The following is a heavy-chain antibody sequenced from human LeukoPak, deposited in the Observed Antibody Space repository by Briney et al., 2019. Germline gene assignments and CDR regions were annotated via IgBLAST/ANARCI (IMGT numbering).Heavy chain of an antibody. Sequence: ASVKVSCKASGYTFTSYGISWVRQAPGQGLEWMGWISAYNGNTNYAQKLQGRVTMTTDTSTSTAYMELRSLRSDDTAVYYCARDYLYSSSSLSYYYYGMDVWGQGTTVTVSS. V-gene: IGHV1-18*01. CDR3: ARDYLYSSSSLSYYYYGMDV. CDR2: ISAYNGNT. CDR1: GYTFTSYG. D-gene: IGHD6-6*01. J-gene: IGHJ6*02.